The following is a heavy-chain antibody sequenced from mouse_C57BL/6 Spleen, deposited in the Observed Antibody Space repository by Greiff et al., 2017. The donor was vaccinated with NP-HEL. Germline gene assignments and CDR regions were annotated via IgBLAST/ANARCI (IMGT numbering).Heavy chain of an antibody. V-gene: IGHV1-69*01. CDR3: AIYGSSYRWYFDV. CDR1: GYTFTSYW. Sequence: QVQLQQPGAELVMPGASVKLSCKASGYTFTSYWMHWVKQRPGQGLEWIGEIDPSDSYTNYNQKFKGKSTLTVDKSSSTAYMQLSSLTSEDSAVYYCAIYGSSYRWYFDVWGTGTTVTVSS. D-gene: IGHD1-1*01. CDR2: IDPSDSYT. J-gene: IGHJ1*03.